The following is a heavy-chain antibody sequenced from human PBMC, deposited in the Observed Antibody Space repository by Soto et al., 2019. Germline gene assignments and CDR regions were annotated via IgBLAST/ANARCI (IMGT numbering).Heavy chain of an antibody. CDR2: IIPIFGTA. D-gene: IGHD2-2*02. J-gene: IGHJ6*02. Sequence: QVQLVQSGAEVKKPGSSVKVSCKASGGTFSSYAISWVRQAPGQGLEWMGGIIPIFGTANYAQKFQGRVTITADEATSTAYMELSSLRSEDTAVYYCARDGYCSSTSCYTDYYYYGMDVWGQGTTVTASS. CDR1: GGTFSSYA. CDR3: ARDGYCSSTSCYTDYYYYGMDV. V-gene: IGHV1-69*01.